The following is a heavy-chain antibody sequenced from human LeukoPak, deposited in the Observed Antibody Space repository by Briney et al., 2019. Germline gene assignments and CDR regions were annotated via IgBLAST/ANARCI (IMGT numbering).Heavy chain of an antibody. V-gene: IGHV4-59*08. CDR2: VYYTGDT. J-gene: IGHJ4*02. CDR1: GVSISSYY. Sequence: PSETLSLTCTVSGVSISSYYWNWIRQAPGKGLEWIGYVYYTGDTKFNPSLKSRVTIPLDTSKNQFSLKLTSVTAADTAVYYCTRHPRIIAGNPYFDYWGQGTVVTVSS. CDR3: TRHPRIIAGNPYFDY. D-gene: IGHD6-13*01.